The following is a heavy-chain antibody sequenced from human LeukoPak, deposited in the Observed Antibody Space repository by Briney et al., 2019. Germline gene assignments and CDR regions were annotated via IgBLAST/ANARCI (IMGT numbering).Heavy chain of an antibody. V-gene: IGHV4-61*01. D-gene: IGHD5-24*01. J-gene: IGHJ4*02. CDR1: GGSISSSSYY. CDR2: IYYSGST. Sequence: SETLSLTCTVSGGSISSSSYYWSWIRQPPGKGLEWIGYIYYSGSTNYNPSLKSRVTISVDTSKNQFSLKLSSVTAADTAVYYCARGYQMATIYYWGQGTLVTVSS. CDR3: ARGYQMATIYY.